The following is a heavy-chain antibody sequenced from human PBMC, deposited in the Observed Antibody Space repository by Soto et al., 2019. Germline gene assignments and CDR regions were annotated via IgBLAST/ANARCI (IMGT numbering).Heavy chain of an antibody. Sequence: SETLSLTCAVYGGSFSGYYWSWIRQPPGKGLEWIGEINHSGSTNYNPSLKSRVTISVDTAKNQFSLKLSSVTAAGTVVYYCEGGYCSGGSCPQGYWGQGTLVTGSS. CDR3: EGGYCSGGSCPQGY. CDR2: INHSGST. D-gene: IGHD2-15*01. V-gene: IGHV4-34*01. CDR1: GGSFSGYY. J-gene: IGHJ4*02.